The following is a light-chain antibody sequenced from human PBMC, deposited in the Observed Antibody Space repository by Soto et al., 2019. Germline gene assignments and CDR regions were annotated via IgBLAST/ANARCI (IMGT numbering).Light chain of an antibody. CDR2: AAS. V-gene: IGKV1-12*01. CDR3: HQTHSFPRT. J-gene: IGKJ1*01. CDR1: QDISRW. Sequence: DIQMTQSPSSVSASVGDRVTITCRASQDISRWLAWYQQRPGKAPKLLIYAASSLQSGVPSRFSGSGSGTDFTLTISTLQPEDFATYYCHQTHSFPRTFGQGTKVEIK.